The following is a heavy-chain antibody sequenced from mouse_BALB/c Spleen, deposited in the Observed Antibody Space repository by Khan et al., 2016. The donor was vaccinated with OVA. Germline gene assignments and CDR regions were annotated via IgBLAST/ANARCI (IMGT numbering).Heavy chain of an antibody. J-gene: IGHJ2*01. CDR3: ARSYLYGYYFDQ. CDR2: ISGDRSTT. V-gene: IGHV5-17*02. CDR1: GFTFSSVG. D-gene: IGHD1-1*01. Sequence: EVELVESGGGLVQPGGSRKLSCAVSGFTFSSVGMHWVRQASEKGLVWFAYISGDRSTTYYAHSVQGRISISRDTPKNTLFLQMTSLRSEATARYYGARSYLYGYYFDQWGQGTTLAVSS.